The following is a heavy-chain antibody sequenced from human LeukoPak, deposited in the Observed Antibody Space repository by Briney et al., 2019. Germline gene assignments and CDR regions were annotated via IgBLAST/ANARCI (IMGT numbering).Heavy chain of an antibody. V-gene: IGHV3-9*01. J-gene: IGHJ6*02. CDR2: ISLNSGTI. D-gene: IGHD5-18*01. CDR1: GFTFDDYA. Sequence: GRSLRLSCAASGFTFDDYAMYWVRQAPGKGPEWVSGISLNSGTIGYADSVKGRFTISRDNAKNFLYLQMNSLRGEDTALYYCAKGIQAGYSYGMDVWGQGTTVTVSS. CDR3: AKGIQAGYSYGMDV.